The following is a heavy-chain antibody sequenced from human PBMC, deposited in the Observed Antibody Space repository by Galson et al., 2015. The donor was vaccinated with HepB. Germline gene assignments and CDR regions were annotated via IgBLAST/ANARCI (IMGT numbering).Heavy chain of an antibody. D-gene: IGHD3-16*01. Sequence: SVTVSCKVTGHTLTALSMYWVRQAPGEGLEWMGGYDPEPGETVYAQKFQGRVTMTEDTSTDTAYLELSSLKSDDTAVYYCATDHLHAGCRYVWGQGTLVTVSS. CDR2: YDPEPGET. CDR1: GHTLTALS. J-gene: IGHJ4*02. CDR3: ATDHLHAGCRYV. V-gene: IGHV1-24*01.